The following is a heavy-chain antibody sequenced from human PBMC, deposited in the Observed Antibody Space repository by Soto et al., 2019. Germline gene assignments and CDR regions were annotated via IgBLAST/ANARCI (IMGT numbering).Heavy chain of an antibody. CDR3: ARHGLSDASGFYVIDS. CDR1: GGSISTPGYY. CDR2: FYYSGTT. D-gene: IGHD3-22*01. J-gene: IGHJ4*02. Sequence: SETLSLTCTVSGGSISTPGYYWGWIRQPPGKGLEWIGSFYYSGTTFYSPSLRSRLTISIDTSKSQFSLNLSSVTAADTAVYYCARHGLSDASGFYVIDSWGQGNLVTASS. V-gene: IGHV4-39*01.